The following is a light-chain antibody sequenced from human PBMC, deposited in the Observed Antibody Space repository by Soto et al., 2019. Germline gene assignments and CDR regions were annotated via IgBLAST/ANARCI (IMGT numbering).Light chain of an antibody. CDR1: SSDVGGYNY. CDR2: EVS. J-gene: IGLJ1*01. Sequence: QSVLTQPASVSGSPGQSITISCTGTSSDVGGYNYVSWYQQHPGKAPKLMIYEVSNRPSGVSNRFSGSKSGNTASLTISELQAEDEADYYRSSYTSSSTQVFGTGTKVTVL. V-gene: IGLV2-14*01. CDR3: SSYTSSSTQV.